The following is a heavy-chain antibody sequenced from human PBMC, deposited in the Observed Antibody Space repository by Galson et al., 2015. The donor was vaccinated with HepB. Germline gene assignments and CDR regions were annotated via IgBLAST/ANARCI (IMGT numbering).Heavy chain of an antibody. CDR3: ARGRYSSGWYDLGGGWFDP. D-gene: IGHD6-19*01. J-gene: IGHJ5*02. CDR2: INPNSGGT. V-gene: IGHV1-2*02. Sequence: SCKASGYTFTGYYMPWVRQAPGQGLEWMGWINPNSGGTNYAQKFQGRVTMTRDTSISTAYMELSRLRSDDTAVYYCARGRYSSGWYDLGGGWFDPWGQGTLVTVSS. CDR1: GYTFTGYY.